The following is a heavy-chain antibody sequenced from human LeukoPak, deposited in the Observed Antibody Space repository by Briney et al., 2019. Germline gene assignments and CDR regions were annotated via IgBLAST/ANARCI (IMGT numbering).Heavy chain of an antibody. V-gene: IGHV3-9*01. CDR2: ISYDGGGT. J-gene: IGHJ4*02. D-gene: IGHD3-10*01. CDR3: VRNMVRGVVYFDS. CDR1: GFTFDDYA. Sequence: SGRSLRLSCAASGFTFDDYAMHWVRQAPGKGLVWVSRISYDGGGTNYAESVKGRFTISRDNAKNTLYLQMNSLRVEDTAVYYCVRNMVRGVVYFDSWGQGALVTVSS.